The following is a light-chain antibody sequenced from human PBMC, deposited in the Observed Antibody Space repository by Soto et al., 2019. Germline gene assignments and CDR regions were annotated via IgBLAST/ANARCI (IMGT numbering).Light chain of an antibody. CDR2: GAS. CDR3: QQRSNWPPWT. J-gene: IGKJ1*01. CDR1: QSVSSNY. V-gene: IGKV3D-20*02. Sequence: EIVLTQSPGTLSLSPGERATLSCRASQSVSSNYLAWYQQKPGQAPRLLIYGASIRATGIPDRFSGSGSETDFTLTISSLEPEDFAVYYCQQRSNWPPWTFGQGTKVEIK.